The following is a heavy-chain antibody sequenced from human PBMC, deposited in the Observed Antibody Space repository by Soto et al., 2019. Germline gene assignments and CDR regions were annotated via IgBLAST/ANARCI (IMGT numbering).Heavy chain of an antibody. CDR2: INQSGAT. CDR1: NGSFSKYY. D-gene: IGHD3-10*01. Sequence: QLQQWGAGLLKPSETLSLTCAVYNGSFSKYYWTWIRQSPGKGLEWIGEINQSGATNYNPSLKSRVTISVDTSKNQFSMKLKALTAADTAVYYCARVYYYASGSSFPYWGQGTLVTVSS. J-gene: IGHJ4*02. V-gene: IGHV4-34*01. CDR3: ARVYYYASGSSFPY.